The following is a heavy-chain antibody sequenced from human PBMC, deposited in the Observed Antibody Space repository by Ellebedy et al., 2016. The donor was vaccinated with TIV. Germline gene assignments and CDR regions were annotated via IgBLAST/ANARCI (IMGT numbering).Heavy chain of an antibody. D-gene: IGHD3-10*01. CDR2: IGTAGDT. CDR3: VRGNGSGSLRGDY. Sequence: PGGSLRLSCEASGFRFFDYDMHWVRQTAGKSLEWVSGIGTAGDTYYSGSVKGRFTISRDDAKNSLSLQMNHMRDGDTAVYYCVRGNGSGSLRGDYWGQGILIIVSS. J-gene: IGHJ4*02. CDR1: GFRFFDYD. V-gene: IGHV3-13*01.